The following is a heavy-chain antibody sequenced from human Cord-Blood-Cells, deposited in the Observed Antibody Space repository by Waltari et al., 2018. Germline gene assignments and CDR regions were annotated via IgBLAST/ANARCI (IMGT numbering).Heavy chain of an antibody. CDR2: MNPNSGNK. Sequence: QVQLVQSGAEVKKPGASVKVSCKASGYTFTSYDINWVRQATGQGLEWMGWMNPNSGNKGYAQKFQGRVTMTRNTSISTAYMELSSLRSEDTAVYYCASGGEEYSSSRYNWFDPWGQGTLVTVSS. CDR3: ASGGEEYSSSRYNWFDP. CDR1: GYTFTSYD. V-gene: IGHV1-8*01. J-gene: IGHJ5*02. D-gene: IGHD6-13*01.